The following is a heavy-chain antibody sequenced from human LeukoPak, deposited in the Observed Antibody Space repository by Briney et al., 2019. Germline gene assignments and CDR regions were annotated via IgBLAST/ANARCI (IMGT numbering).Heavy chain of an antibody. J-gene: IGHJ5*02. Sequence: SETLSLTCAVSGYSISSGYYWGWIRQPPGKGLEWIGSIYHSGSTYYNPSLKSRVTISVDTSKNQFSLKLSSVTAADTAVYYCARHEVGVAATQGWFDPWGQGTLVTVSS. CDR1: GYSISSGYY. CDR3: ARHEVGVAATQGWFDP. D-gene: IGHD2-15*01. V-gene: IGHV4-38-2*01. CDR2: IYHSGST.